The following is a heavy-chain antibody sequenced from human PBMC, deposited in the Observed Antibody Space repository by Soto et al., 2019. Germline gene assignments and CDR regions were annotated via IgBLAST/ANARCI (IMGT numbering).Heavy chain of an antibody. CDR3: ARKGREWLVRRITKFDY. D-gene: IGHD6-19*01. V-gene: IGHV3-23*01. Sequence: EVQLLESGGGLVQPGGSLRLSCAASGFTFSSYAMSWVRQAPGKGLEWVSAISGSGGSTYYADSVKGRFTISRENSKNTLYLQMNSLRAEDTAVYYCARKGREWLVRRITKFDYWGQGTLVTVSS. J-gene: IGHJ4*02. CDR1: GFTFSSYA. CDR2: ISGSGGST.